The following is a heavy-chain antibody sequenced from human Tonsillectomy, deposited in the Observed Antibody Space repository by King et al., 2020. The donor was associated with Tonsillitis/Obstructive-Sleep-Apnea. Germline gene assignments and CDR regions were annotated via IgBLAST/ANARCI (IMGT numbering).Heavy chain of an antibody. Sequence: VQLQQWGAGLLKPSETLSLTCAVYGGSFSGYYWSWIRQPPGKGLEWIGEINHSGSTNYNPSLKSRVPISVDTSKNQFSLKLSSVTAADTAVYYCARVVVPAAILFDYWGQGTLVTVSS. CDR1: GGSFSGYY. J-gene: IGHJ4*02. V-gene: IGHV4-34*01. CDR2: INHSGST. CDR3: ARVVVPAAILFDY. D-gene: IGHD2-2*01.